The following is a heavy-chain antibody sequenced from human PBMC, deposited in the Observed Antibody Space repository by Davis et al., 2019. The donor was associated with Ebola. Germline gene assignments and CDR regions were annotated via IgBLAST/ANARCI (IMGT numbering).Heavy chain of an antibody. Sequence: PGESLKISCAASGFTFSSYSMNWVRQAPGKGLEWVSSISSSSSYIYYADSVKGRFTISRDNAKNSLYLQMSSLRVDDTAVYYCARAPGSNWVSYYFDYWGQGTVVTVSP. D-gene: IGHD4-11*01. CDR1: GFTFSSYS. CDR2: ISSSSSYI. V-gene: IGHV3-21*04. CDR3: ARAPGSNWVSYYFDY. J-gene: IGHJ4*02.